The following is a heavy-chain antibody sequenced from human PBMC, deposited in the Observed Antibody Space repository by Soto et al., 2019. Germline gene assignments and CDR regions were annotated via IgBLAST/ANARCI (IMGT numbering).Heavy chain of an antibody. CDR2: IIPIFGTT. D-gene: IGHD3-3*01. CDR1: ADSFSSYG. J-gene: IGHJ4*02. V-gene: IGHV1-69*01. CDR3: ARVFPDGWVETGVVRGYLDT. Sequence: QVQLVQSGAEVKEPGSAVKVSCKAPADSFSSYGISWVRQAPGQGLEWMGGIIPIFGTTNYAEKFQGRVTITAGESTNTAYMELSSLRSEDTALYYCARVFPDGWVETGVVRGYLDTWGRGTLVTVSS.